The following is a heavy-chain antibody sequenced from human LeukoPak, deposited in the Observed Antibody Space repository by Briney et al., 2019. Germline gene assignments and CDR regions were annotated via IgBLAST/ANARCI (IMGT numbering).Heavy chain of an antibody. CDR1: GFTFSSYA. D-gene: IGHD3-10*01. CDR3: AKDPYTHVLLWFGTFDY. J-gene: IGHJ4*02. V-gene: IGHV3-23*01. CDR2: ISGSGGST. Sequence: GGSLRLSYAASGFTFSSYAMSWVRQAPGKGLEWVSAISGSGGSTYYADSVKGRFTISRDNSKNTLYLQMNSLRAEDTAVYYCAKDPYTHVLLWFGTFDYWGQGTLVTVSS.